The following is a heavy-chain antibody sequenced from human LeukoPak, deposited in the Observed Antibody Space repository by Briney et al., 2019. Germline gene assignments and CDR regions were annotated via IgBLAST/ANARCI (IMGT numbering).Heavy chain of an antibody. Sequence: GASVKVSCKASGYTFTGYYMHWVRQAPGQGLEWMGRINPNSGGTNYAQKFQGRVTMTRDTSISTAYMELSRLRSDDTAVYYCARDRRYCSSTSCRTPNWFDPWGQGTLVTVFS. CDR2: INPNSGGT. CDR3: ARDRRYCSSTSCRTPNWFDP. J-gene: IGHJ5*02. D-gene: IGHD2-2*01. V-gene: IGHV1-2*06. CDR1: GYTFTGYY.